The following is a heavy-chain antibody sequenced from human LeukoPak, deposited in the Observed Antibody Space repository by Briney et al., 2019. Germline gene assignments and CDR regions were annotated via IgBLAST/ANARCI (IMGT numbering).Heavy chain of an antibody. CDR1: GGTFSSYA. J-gene: IGHJ4*02. D-gene: IGHD4-17*01. Sequence: SVKVSCKASGGTFSSYAISWVRQAPGQGLEWMGRIIPIFGTANYAQKFQGRVTITTDESTSTAYMELSSLRSEDTAVYYCARGSDDGFDAYYFDYWGQGTLVTVSS. CDR2: IIPIFGTA. V-gene: IGHV1-69*05. CDR3: ARGSDDGFDAYYFDY.